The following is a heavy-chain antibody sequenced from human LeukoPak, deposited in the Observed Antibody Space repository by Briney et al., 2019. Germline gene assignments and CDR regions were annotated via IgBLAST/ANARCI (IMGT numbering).Heavy chain of an antibody. V-gene: IGHV3-23*01. D-gene: IGHD3-16*02. CDR1: GFTFSSYA. CDR2: ISGSGGST. J-gene: IGHJ4*02. Sequence: PGGSLRLSCAASGFTFSSYAMSWVRQAPGKGLEWVSAISGSGGSTYYADSVKGRFTISRDNTKNTLYLQMNSLRAEDTAVYYCAKGRVYDYVWGSYRPDPYYFDYWGQGTLVTVSS. CDR3: AKGRVYDYVWGSYRPDPYYFDY.